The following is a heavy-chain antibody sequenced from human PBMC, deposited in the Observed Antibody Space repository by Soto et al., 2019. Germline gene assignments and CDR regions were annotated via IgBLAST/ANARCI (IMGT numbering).Heavy chain of an antibody. CDR1: GGSISSYY. Sequence: SETLSLTCTVSGGSISSYYWSWIRQPPGKGLEWIGYIYYSGSTNYNPSLKSRVTISVDTSKNQFSLKLSSVTAADTAVYYCARENGYGDYVYYYYGMDVWGQGTTVTVSS. D-gene: IGHD4-17*01. CDR3: ARENGYGDYVYYYYGMDV. V-gene: IGHV4-59*01. J-gene: IGHJ6*02. CDR2: IYYSGST.